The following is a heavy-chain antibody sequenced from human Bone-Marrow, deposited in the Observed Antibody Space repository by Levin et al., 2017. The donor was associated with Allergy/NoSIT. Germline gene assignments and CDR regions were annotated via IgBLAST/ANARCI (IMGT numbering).Heavy chain of an antibody. CDR1: GGSIRGYY. J-gene: IGHJ6*02. CDR3: ARGFYYYYGMDV. V-gene: IGHV4-59*01. CDR2: IYSSGST. Sequence: SQTLSLPCTVSGGSIRGYYWSWIRQPPGKGLEWIGYIYSSGSTNYNPSLKSRVTISVDTSNNQFSLKLYSVTAADTAVYYCARGFYYYYGMDVWGQGTTVTVSS.